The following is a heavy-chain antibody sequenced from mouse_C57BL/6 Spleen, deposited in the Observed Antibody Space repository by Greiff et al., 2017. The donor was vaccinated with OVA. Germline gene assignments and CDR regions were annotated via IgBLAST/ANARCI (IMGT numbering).Heavy chain of an antibody. D-gene: IGHD1-1*01. CDR2: IDPSDSET. CDR3: ARSYYYGSSYFFDY. V-gene: IGHV1-52*01. J-gene: IGHJ2*01. Sequence: QVQLQQPGAELVRPGSSVKLSCKASGYTFTSYWMHWVKQRPIQGLEWIGNIDPSDSETHYNQKFKDKATLTVDKSSSTAYMQLSSLTSEDSAVYYCARSYYYGSSYFFDYWGQGTTLPGSS. CDR1: GYTFTSYW.